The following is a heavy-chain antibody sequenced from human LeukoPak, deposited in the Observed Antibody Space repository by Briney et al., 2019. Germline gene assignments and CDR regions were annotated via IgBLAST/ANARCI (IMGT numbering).Heavy chain of an antibody. V-gene: IGHV4-39*07. CDR3: ARGPPGVGATPDY. D-gene: IGHD1-26*01. CDR1: GGSISSSSYY. J-gene: IGHJ4*02. CDR2: IYHSGST. Sequence: PSETLSLTCTVSGGSISSSSYYWGWIRQPPGKGLEWIGSIYHSGSTYYNPSLKSRVTISVDTSKNQFSLKLSSVTAADTAVYYCARGPPGVGATPDYWGQGTLVTVSS.